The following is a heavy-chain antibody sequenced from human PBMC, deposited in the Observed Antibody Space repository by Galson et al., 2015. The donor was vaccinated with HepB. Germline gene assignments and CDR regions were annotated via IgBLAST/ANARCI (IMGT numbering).Heavy chain of an antibody. J-gene: IGHJ4*02. V-gene: IGHV1-69*04. CDR3: ARALVTTVTPYYFDY. Sequence: SVKVSCKASGGTFSSYAISWVRQAPGQGLEWMGRIIPILGIANYAQKFQGRVTITADKSTSTAYMELSSLRSEDTAVYYCARALVTTVTPYYFDYWGQGTLVTVSS. D-gene: IGHD4-17*01. CDR2: IIPILGIA. CDR1: GGTFSSYA.